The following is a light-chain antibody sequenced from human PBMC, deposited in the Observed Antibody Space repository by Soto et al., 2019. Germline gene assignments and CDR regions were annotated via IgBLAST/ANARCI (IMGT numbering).Light chain of an antibody. CDR3: QQYNNLPRT. J-gene: IGKJ1*01. Sequence: EIVLTRSPGTLSLSPGERATLSCRASQNVGSHLGWYQQKPGRAPRLLISDVSNRATGIPARFSGSGSGTEFTLTISSLQSEDFAVYYCQQYNNLPRTFGQGTKVDIK. CDR1: QNVGSH. V-gene: IGKV3D-15*01. CDR2: DVS.